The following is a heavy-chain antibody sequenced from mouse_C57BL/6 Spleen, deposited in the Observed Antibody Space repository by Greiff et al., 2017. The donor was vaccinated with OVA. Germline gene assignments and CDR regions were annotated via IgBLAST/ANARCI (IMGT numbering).Heavy chain of an antibody. CDR1: GYTFTDYN. D-gene: IGHD1-1*01. CDR3: ARGGDYYGSSFYWYFDV. Sequence: VQLQQSGPELVKPGASVKMSCKASGYTFTDYNMHWVKQSHGKSLEWIGYINPNNGGTSYNQKFKGKATLTVNKSSSTAYMELRSLTSEDSAVYYCARGGDYYGSSFYWYFDVWGTGTTVTVSS. V-gene: IGHV1-22*01. J-gene: IGHJ1*03. CDR2: INPNNGGT.